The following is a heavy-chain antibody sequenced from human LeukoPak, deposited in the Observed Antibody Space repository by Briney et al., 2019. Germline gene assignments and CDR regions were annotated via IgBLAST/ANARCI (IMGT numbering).Heavy chain of an antibody. CDR3: AREGFYFFDF. Sequence: GGSLRLSCVASGFTFSSYSLNWVRQAPGKGLEWVSSISSSSRYIYYADSVKGRFTISRDNAKDSVYLQMNSLRAEDSAIYYCAREGFYFFDFWGQGTLVTVSS. J-gene: IGHJ4*01. CDR1: GFTFSSYS. V-gene: IGHV3-21*01. CDR2: ISSSSRYI.